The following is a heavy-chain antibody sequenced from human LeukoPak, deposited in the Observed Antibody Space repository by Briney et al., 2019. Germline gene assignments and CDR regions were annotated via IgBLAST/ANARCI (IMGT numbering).Heavy chain of an antibody. CDR2: ISGSGGST. Sequence: GCSLRLSCAASGFTFSSYAMRWVRQAPGKGLEWVSAISGSGGSTYYADSVKGRFTISRDNSKNTLYLQMNSLRAEDTGVYYCAKVGYYDSSGYSSPYYFDCWGQGTLVTVSS. V-gene: IGHV3-23*01. D-gene: IGHD3-22*01. CDR1: GFTFSSYA. CDR3: AKVGYYDSSGYSSPYYFDC. J-gene: IGHJ4*02.